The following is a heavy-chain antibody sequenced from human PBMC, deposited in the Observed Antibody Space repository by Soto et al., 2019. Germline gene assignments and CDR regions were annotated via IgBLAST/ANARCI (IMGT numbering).Heavy chain of an antibody. J-gene: IGHJ6*02. V-gene: IGHV3-23*01. CDR2: ISGSGGST. D-gene: IGHD1-1*01. CDR3: AKGYGNYYGMDV. Sequence: PGGSMRLSCAASGFTFSSYAVSWVRQAPGKGLEWVSAISGSGGSTYYADSVKGRFTISRDNSKNTLYLQMNSLRAEDTAVYYCAKGYGNYYGMDVWGQGTTVTVSS. CDR1: GFTFSSYA.